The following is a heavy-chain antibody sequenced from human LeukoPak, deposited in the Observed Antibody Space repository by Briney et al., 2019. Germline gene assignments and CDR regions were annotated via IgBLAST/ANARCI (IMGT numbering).Heavy chain of an antibody. CDR3: ARDQEYSGSYYRYFDY. CDR1: GGSFSGYY. V-gene: IGHV4-59*01. Sequence: PSETLSLICAVYGGSFSGYYWSWIRQPPGKGLEWIGYIYSRGLTRGSTNYNPSLKSRVTISVDTSKNQFSLKLSSVTTADTAVYYCARDQEYSGSYYRYFDYWGQGALVTVSS. D-gene: IGHD1-26*01. CDR2: IYSRGLTRGST. J-gene: IGHJ4*02.